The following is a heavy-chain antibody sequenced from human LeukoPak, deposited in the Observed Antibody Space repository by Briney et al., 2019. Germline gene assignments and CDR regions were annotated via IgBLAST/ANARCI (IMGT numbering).Heavy chain of an antibody. V-gene: IGHV4-4*07. D-gene: IGHD3-10*01. CDR3: VRGLYGSGDY. CDR1: GGSISGYY. CDR2: IFSSGKT. J-gene: IGHJ4*02. Sequence: SETLSLTCTVSGGSISGYYWNWIRQPAGKGLEWIGRIFSSGKTNYNPSLQSRVTMSVDTSKNHSSLKLTSVTAADTAVYYCVRGLYGSGDYWGQGTLVTVSS.